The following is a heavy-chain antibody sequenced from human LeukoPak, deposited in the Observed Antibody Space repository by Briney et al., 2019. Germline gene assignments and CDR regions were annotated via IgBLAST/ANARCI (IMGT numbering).Heavy chain of an antibody. J-gene: IGHJ4*02. CDR3: AKAKPMGSSGYFDY. CDR2: ISSGSGAM. D-gene: IGHD3-22*01. CDR1: GFTFNTYS. V-gene: IGHV3-48*01. Sequence: PGGSLRLSCVASGFTFNTYSMNWVRQAPGKGLEWISYISSGSGAMYYADSVQGRFTISRDNSKNTLYLQMNSLRAEDTAVYYCAKAKPMGSSGYFDYWGQGTLATVSS.